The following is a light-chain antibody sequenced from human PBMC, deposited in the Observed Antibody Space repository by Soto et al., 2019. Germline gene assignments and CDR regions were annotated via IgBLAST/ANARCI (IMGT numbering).Light chain of an antibody. CDR2: EAS. CDR3: QQYNANSET. Sequence: DIQMTQSPSTLSASVGDTVTITCRASQSISSWLAWYQQKPGKAPKVLIYEASTLQSGVPSRFSGSVSVTEFTLTISGLQPDAFANYYCQQYNANSETFGQGTKV. V-gene: IGKV1-5*03. CDR1: QSISSW. J-gene: IGKJ1*01.